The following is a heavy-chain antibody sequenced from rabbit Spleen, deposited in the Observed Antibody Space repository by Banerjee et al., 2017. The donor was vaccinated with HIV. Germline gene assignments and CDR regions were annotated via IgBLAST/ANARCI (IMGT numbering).Heavy chain of an antibody. CDR2: TAGGRSAFT. D-gene: IGHD4-1*01. V-gene: IGHV1S45*01. CDR3: ARDLDGVIGWNFGW. J-gene: IGHJ3*01. Sequence: QEQLVESGGGLVQPGGSLTLSCKASGFDFSRFGVSWVRQAPGKGLEWIACTAGGRSAFTYYASWAKGRFTISKASSTTVTLQMTSLTAADTATYFCARDLDGVIGWNFGWWGQGTLVTVS. CDR1: GFDFSRFG.